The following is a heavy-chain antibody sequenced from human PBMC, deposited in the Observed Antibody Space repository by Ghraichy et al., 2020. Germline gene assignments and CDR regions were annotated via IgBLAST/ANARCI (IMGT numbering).Heavy chain of an antibody. J-gene: IGHJ5*02. CDR2: IYYSGST. CDR3: ARGRDAAAGSWIFDP. Sequence: SETLSLTFAVSGGSISSGGYSWSWIRQPPGKGLEWIGYIYYSGSTYYNPSLKSRVTISVDTSKNQFSLKLSSVTAADTAVYYCARGRDAAAGSWIFDPWGQGTLVTVSS. CDR1: GGSISSGGYS. D-gene: IGHD6-13*01. V-gene: IGHV4-30-4*07.